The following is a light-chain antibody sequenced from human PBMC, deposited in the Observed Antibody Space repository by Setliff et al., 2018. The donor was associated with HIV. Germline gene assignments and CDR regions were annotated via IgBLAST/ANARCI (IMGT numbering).Light chain of an antibody. CDR1: RSDVGGFDF. CDR2: GVN. Sequence: QSALAQPASVSGSPGQSITISCTGTRSDVGGFDFVSWYQQHPGKAPKLIIYGVNKRPSGVSDRFSGSKSANTASLTISGLQAEDEADYFCSSYSYSTTLVFGGGTKVTVL. V-gene: IGLV2-14*01. CDR3: SSYSYSTTLV. J-gene: IGLJ2*01.